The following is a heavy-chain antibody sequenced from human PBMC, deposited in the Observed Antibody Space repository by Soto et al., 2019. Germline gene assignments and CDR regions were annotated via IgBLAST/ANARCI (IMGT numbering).Heavy chain of an antibody. J-gene: IGHJ3*02. CDR1: GYTFINYY. D-gene: IGHD6-19*01. CDR2: INPNGGST. CDR3: AREKWLVRRNDPFDI. V-gene: IGHV1-46*01. Sequence: QVQLVQSGAEVKKPGASVKVSCKASGYTFINYYMHWVRQAPGQGLEWMGIINPNGGSTTYAQKFQGRVTLTRETSTNTVNMELSSLRSEDTPVYYCAREKWLVRRNDPFDIWGQGPMVTVSS.